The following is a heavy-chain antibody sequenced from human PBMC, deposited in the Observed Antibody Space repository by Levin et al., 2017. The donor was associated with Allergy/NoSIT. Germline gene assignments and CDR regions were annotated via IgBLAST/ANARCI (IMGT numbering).Heavy chain of an antibody. CDR3: ARRRTGYYTGWFDP. J-gene: IGHJ5*02. V-gene: IGHV4-39*01. CDR1: GDSISSGTYF. Sequence: PSETLSLTCTVSGDSISSGTYFWGWIRQPPGKGLEWIGSMYYSGGTYYNPSLKSRVTISVDTSKNQFSLKLTSVTAEDTAVYYCARRRTGYYTGWFDPWGQGTLVTVSS. CDR2: MYYSGGT. D-gene: IGHD3/OR15-3a*01.